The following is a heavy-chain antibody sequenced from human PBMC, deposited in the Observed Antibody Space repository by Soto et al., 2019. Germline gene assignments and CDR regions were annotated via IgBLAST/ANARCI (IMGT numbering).Heavy chain of an antibody. CDR2: IRSKSNSYAT. D-gene: IGHD4-17*01. CDR1: GFTFSGSA. V-gene: IGHV3-73*01. CDR3: TRGYGDYVRDY. J-gene: IGHJ4*02. Sequence: EVQLVESGGGLVQPGGSLKLSCAVSGFTFSGSAMHWVRQASGKGLEWVGRIRSKSNSYATAYAASVKGRFTTSRDDSKNTAYPQMTSLKTEDTAVYYCTRGYGDYVRDYWGQGTLVTVSS.